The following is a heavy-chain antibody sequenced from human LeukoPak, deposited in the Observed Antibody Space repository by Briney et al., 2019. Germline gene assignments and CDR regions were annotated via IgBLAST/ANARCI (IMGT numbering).Heavy chain of an antibody. Sequence: SETLSLTCTVSGGSISSHYWTWIRQSPGKGLEWIGDISNSGSTSYNPSLKSRVTISIDTSNNQFPLKLSSVTAANTAVYYCGRDALVGYFSYYYMDVWGKGTTVTVSS. CDR2: ISNSGST. J-gene: IGHJ6*03. CDR1: GGSISSHY. CDR3: GRDALVGYFSYYYMDV. V-gene: IGHV4-59*11. D-gene: IGHD2-15*01.